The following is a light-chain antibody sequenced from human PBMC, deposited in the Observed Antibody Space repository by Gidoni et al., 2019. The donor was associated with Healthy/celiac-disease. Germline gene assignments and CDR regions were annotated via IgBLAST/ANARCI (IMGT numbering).Light chain of an antibody. V-gene: IGKV3-11*01. Sequence: IVLTPSPATLSFAPGERATLSCRASQSVSSYLAWYQQKPGQEPRLHIYYASNRATGIPSRCSGSGSGTDFTLTISSLEAEDFAVYYCQQRSNWLTFGGGTKVEIK. CDR3: QQRSNWLT. J-gene: IGKJ4*01. CDR1: QSVSSY. CDR2: YAS.